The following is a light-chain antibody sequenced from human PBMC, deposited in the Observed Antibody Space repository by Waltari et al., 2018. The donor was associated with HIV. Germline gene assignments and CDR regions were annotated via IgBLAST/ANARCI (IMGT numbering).Light chain of an antibody. CDR3: ILTYMGPWV. CDR2: NTN. J-gene: IGLJ3*02. Sequence: QAVVTQEPSLTVSPGGTVTLTCGSSTGAVTSGHYAYWFQQKPGQAPRTLIYNTNNKHSGPPPLFSVTLLGGQAALTLSGAQPEDEADYYCILTYMGPWVFGGGTKLPVL. V-gene: IGLV7-46*01. CDR1: TGAVTSGHY.